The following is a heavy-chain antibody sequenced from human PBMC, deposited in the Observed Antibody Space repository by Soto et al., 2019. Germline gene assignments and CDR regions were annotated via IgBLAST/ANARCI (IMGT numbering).Heavy chain of an antibody. V-gene: IGHV1-18*01. Sequence: VASVKVSCKASGYTFTSCGISWVRQAPGQGLEWMGWISAYNGNTNYAQKLQGRVTMTTDTSTSTAYMELRSLRSDDTAVYYCARDNGMIVVVMGFDYWGQGTLVTVSS. CDR1: GYTFTSCG. CDR3: ARDNGMIVVVMGFDY. CDR2: ISAYNGNT. J-gene: IGHJ4*02. D-gene: IGHD3-22*01.